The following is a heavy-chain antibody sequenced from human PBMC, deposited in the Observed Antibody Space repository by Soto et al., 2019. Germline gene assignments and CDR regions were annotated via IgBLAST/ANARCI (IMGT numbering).Heavy chain of an antibody. V-gene: IGHV3-66*01. J-gene: IGHJ4*01. CDR1: GFTVTSTY. D-gene: IGHD3-16*01. Sequence: QLVESGGALVQPGGSLRLSCAVSGFTVTSTYMSWIRQAPGKGLEWIAVIHSGGTTYYTDSVKGRFTISRDISKNTVSLQMNSLRVEDTVVYHCARLWVWGSYAIDFWGHGTLVTVSS. CDR2: IHSGGTT. CDR3: ARLWVWGSYAIDF.